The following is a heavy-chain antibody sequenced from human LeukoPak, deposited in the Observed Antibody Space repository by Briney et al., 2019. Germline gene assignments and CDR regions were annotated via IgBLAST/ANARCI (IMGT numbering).Heavy chain of an antibody. CDR2: FSSCFHA. J-gene: IGHJ4*02. V-gene: IGHV3-13*01. CDR3: VIEARGYHYTSVDY. D-gene: IGHD5-18*01. Sequence: PGGSLRLSCTASGFTLGSHDMHWVRQVPGQGLKWVAAFSSCFHAFVAHSVQGRFTVSREDARNSLYLQMNSLRAGDTAVYYCVIEARGYHYTSVDYWGQGTLVTVSS. CDR1: GFTLGSHD.